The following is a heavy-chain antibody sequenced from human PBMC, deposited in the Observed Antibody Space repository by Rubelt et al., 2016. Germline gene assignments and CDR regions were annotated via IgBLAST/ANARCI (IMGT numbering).Heavy chain of an antibody. J-gene: IGHJ4*02. D-gene: IGHD6-6*01. CDR3: ARTSSSSCDY. V-gene: IGHV3-21*01. CDR2: ISSTSSYI. Sequence: GGGLVKPGGSLRLSCAASGFTFSNYRMTWVRQAPGKGLEWVSSISSTSSYIYYADSVKGRFTISRDNAKNSPYLQMNSLRDDDTAVYYCARTSSSSCDYWGQGTLVTVSS. CDR1: GFTFSNYR.